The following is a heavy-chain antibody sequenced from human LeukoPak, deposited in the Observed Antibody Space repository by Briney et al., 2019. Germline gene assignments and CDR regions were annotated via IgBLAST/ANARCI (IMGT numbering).Heavy chain of an antibody. CDR3: ARSMTTVTTSST. D-gene: IGHD4-17*01. V-gene: IGHV4-4*07. CDR1: GGSISSNY. CDR2: IYTSGST. J-gene: IGHJ5*02. Sequence: PSETLSLTCTVSGGSISSNYWRWIRQPAGKGMEWIGRIYTSGSTNYNPSLKSRVTMSVDTSKNQFSLKLSSVTAADTAVYYCARSMTTVTTSSTWGQGTLVTVSS.